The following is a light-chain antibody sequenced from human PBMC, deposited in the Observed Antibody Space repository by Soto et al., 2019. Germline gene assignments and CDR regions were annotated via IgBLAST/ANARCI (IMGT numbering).Light chain of an antibody. V-gene: IGKV1-9*01. CDR1: QGISSY. CDR3: QQLSSYPLT. CDR2: AAS. Sequence: DIQLTQSPSFLSASLGDRVTVTCRASQGISSYLAWYQQKPGKAPKLLIYAASTLQSGVPSRFSGSGSGTEFTLTITSLQPEDSATYYCQQLSSYPLTFGGGTKVEIE. J-gene: IGKJ4*01.